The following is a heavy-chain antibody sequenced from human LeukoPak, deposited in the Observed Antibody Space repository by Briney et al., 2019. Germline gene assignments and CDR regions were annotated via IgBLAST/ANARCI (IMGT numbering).Heavy chain of an antibody. Sequence: GGSLRLSCAASGFTFDDYAMHWVRQAPGKGLEWVSGISWNSGSIGYADSVKGRFTISRDNAKHSLYLQMNSLRAEDTALCYCAKDNGGSFDYWGQGTLVTVSS. CDR2: ISWNSGSI. D-gene: IGHD1-26*01. CDR3: AKDNGGSFDY. V-gene: IGHV3-9*01. J-gene: IGHJ4*02. CDR1: GFTFDDYA.